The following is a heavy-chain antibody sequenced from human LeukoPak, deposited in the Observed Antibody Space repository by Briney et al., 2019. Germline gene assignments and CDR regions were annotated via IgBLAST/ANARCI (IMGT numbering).Heavy chain of an antibody. D-gene: IGHD3-22*01. V-gene: IGHV3-30*02. CDR2: IRYDGSNK. CDR1: GFTFSSYG. Sequence: GGSLRLSCAASGFTFSSYGMHWVRQAPGKGLEWVAFIRYDGSNKYYADSVKGRFTISRDNSKNTLYLQMNSLRAEDTAVYYCAGGPFYDSSLFDYWGQGTLVTVSS. J-gene: IGHJ4*02. CDR3: AGGPFYDSSLFDY.